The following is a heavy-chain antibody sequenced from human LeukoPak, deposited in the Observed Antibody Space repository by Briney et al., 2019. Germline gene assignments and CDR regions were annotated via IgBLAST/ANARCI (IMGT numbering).Heavy chain of an antibody. V-gene: IGHV1-18*01. D-gene: IGHD5-24*01. CDR3: ARGLDGYNLGNFDY. CDR2: ISAYNGNT. Sequence: ASVKVSCKASGYTFTSYGISWVRQAPGQGLEWMGWISAYNGNTNYAQKFQGRVTMTRNTSISTAYMELSSLRSEDTAVYYCARGLDGYNLGNFDYWGQGTLVTVSS. J-gene: IGHJ4*02. CDR1: GYTFTSYG.